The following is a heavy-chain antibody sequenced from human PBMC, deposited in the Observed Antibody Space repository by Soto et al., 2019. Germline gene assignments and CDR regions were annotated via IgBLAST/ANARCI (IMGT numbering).Heavy chain of an antibody. CDR2: LSGSGVST. D-gene: IGHD2-15*01. Sequence: EVQLLESGGGLVQPGGSLRLSCAASGFTFRNYAMSWVRQAPGKGLEWVSTLSGSGVSTYYADSVKGRFTISRDSYKNTLYLKMTDLRAEDTPIYFCAKVAVRSCVDVACFYSGDVVLDIWGQGTMVTVSS. CDR3: AKVAVRSCVDVACFYSGDVVLDI. V-gene: IGHV3-23*01. CDR1: GFTFRNYA. J-gene: IGHJ3*02.